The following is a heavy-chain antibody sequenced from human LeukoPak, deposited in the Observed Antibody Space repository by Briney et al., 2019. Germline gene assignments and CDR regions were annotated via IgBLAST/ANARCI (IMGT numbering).Heavy chain of an antibody. J-gene: IGHJ6*02. D-gene: IGHD2-2*01. CDR1: GYTFTSYG. Sequence: VASVKVSCKASGYTFTSYGISWVRQAPGQGLEWMGWISAYNGNTDYAQKLQGRVTMTTDTSTSTAYMELRSLRSDDTAVYYCARALRVPAAPYYYYGMDVWGQGTTVIVSS. CDR2: ISAYNGNT. V-gene: IGHV1-18*01. CDR3: ARALRVPAAPYYYYGMDV.